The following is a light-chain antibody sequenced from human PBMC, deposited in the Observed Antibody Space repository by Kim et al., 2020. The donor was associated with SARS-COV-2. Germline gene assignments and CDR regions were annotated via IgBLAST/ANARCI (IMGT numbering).Light chain of an antibody. J-gene: IGLJ2*01. Sequence: PRQSVNISCTGTSNDVCGYNYVSWYQQHPGKAPKLMIYDVSNRPSGVPDRFSGSKSGNTASLTISGLQPEDEADYYCCSYAGSYTVFGGGTQLTVL. CDR2: DVS. CDR3: CSYAGSYTV. V-gene: IGLV2-11*03. CDR1: SNDVCGYNY.